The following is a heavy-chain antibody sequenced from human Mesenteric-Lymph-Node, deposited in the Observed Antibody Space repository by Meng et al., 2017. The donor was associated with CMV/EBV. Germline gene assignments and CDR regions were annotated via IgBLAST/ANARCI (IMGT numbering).Heavy chain of an antibody. V-gene: IGHV1-46*01. CDR1: TFARPF. CDR2: INPSGGGP. CDR3: AKEKFPGTSSGWFDL. D-gene: IGHD1-7*01. J-gene: IGHJ5*02. Sequence: TFARPFMHWLRQAPGQGLEWMGMINPSGGGPNYAQKFQGRLTMTRDTSSSTLYMELSSLRSEDTAVYYCAKEKFPGTSSGWFDLWGQGSLVTVSS.